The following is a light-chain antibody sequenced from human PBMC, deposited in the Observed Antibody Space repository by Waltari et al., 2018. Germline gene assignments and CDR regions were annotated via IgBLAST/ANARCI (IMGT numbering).Light chain of an antibody. CDR3: SSYTSSSTSLYV. CDR1: SSDVGGYNY. J-gene: IGLJ1*01. CDR2: DVS. V-gene: IGLV2-14*03. Sequence: QSALTQPASVSGSPGQSITISYPGTSSDVGGYNYVSWYQHHPGKAPKVKIYDVSKRPSGVSNRFSGSKSGNTASLTISGLQAEDEADYYCSSYTSSSTSLYVFGTGTKVTVL.